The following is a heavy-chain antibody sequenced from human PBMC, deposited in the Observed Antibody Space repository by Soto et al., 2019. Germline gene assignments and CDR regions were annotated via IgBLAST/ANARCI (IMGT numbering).Heavy chain of an antibody. CDR2: IIPIFGTA. CDR3: ARNEDIVVVPAGHYYYGMDG. J-gene: IGHJ6*02. Sequence: QVQLVQSGAEVKKPGSSVKVSCKASGGTFSSYAISWVRQAPGQGLEWMGGIIPIFGTANYAQKFQGRVTITADESTSTAYMELSSLRSEDTAVYYCARNEDIVVVPAGHYYYGMDGWGQGTTVTVSS. CDR1: GGTFSSYA. V-gene: IGHV1-69*01. D-gene: IGHD2-2*01.